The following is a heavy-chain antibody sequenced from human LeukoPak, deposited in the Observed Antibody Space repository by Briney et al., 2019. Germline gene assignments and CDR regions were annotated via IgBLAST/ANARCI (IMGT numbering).Heavy chain of an antibody. V-gene: IGHV3-7*03. CDR2: IKQDGSET. Sequence: PGGSLRLSCAASGFTFSSYWMSWVRQAPGKGLEWVANIKQDGSETYYVDSVKGRFTISRDNAKNSLYLQMNSLRAEDTAVYYCARDNPGSGSYYRFGYFDYWGQGTLVTVSS. CDR1: GFTFSSYW. CDR3: ARDNPGSGSYYRFGYFDY. J-gene: IGHJ4*02. D-gene: IGHD3-10*01.